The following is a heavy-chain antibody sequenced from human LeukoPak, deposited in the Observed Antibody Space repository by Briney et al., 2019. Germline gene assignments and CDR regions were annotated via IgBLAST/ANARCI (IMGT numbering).Heavy chain of an antibody. CDR2: INHRGST. V-gene: IGHV4-34*01. D-gene: IGHD6-19*01. Sequence: SETLSLTCAVYGGSFSGYYWSWIRQPPGKGLEWIGEINHRGSTSYNPSLKSRLTISKDKFKNQFSLKLTSVTVADTAVYFCARVKAVAGTLPHLLDYWGQGTLVTVSS. J-gene: IGHJ4*01. CDR3: ARVKAVAGTLPHLLDY. CDR1: GGSFSGYY.